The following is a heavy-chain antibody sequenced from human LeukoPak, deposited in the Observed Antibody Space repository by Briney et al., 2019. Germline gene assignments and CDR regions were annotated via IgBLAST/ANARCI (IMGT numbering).Heavy chain of an antibody. CDR2: IYYSGST. Sequence: SETLSLTCTVSGGSISSSSYYWGWIRQPPGQGLEWIGSIYYSGSTYYNPSLKSRVTISVDTSKNQFSLKLSSVTAADTAVYYCARRIHSEWFGELLSRGIDYWGQGTLVTVSS. CDR3: ARRIHSEWFGELLSRGIDY. J-gene: IGHJ4*02. D-gene: IGHD3-10*01. V-gene: IGHV4-39*01. CDR1: GGSISSSSYY.